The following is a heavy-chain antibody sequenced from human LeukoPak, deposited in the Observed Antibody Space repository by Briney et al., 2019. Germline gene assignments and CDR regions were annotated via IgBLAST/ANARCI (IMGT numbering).Heavy chain of an antibody. J-gene: IGHJ4*02. D-gene: IGHD3-22*01. Sequence: GESLKISCKGSGYNFAIYWIGWVRQMPGKGLEWMGIIYPGDSDTTYSPSFQGQVTISADKSINTAYLQWSSLRASDTAMYYCARLYYYDSSDYYGDYWGQGTLVTVSS. CDR3: ARLYYYDSSDYYGDY. CDR2: IYPGDSDT. V-gene: IGHV5-51*01. CDR1: GYNFAIYW.